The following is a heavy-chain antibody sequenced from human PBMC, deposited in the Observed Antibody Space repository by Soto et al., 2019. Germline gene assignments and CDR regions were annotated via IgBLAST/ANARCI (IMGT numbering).Heavy chain of an antibody. CDR1: GSGVGAYS. CDR2: IGGTDGTT. V-gene: IGHV3-23*01. Sequence: GGSLRLSCVASGSGVGAYSLSWVRQSPGRGLVWVSAIGGTDGTTYYAESVKGRFTIYRDLSMNTVFLQMNSLRAEDTALYYCAKDYPSTYYGLEVGGKGTKVTVPS. J-gene: IGHJ6*04. CDR3: AKDYPSTYYGLEV.